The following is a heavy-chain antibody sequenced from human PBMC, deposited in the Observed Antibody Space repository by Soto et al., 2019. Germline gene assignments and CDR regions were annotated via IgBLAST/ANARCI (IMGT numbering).Heavy chain of an antibody. CDR3: ARVGWIFLGYAFDI. D-gene: IGHD3-3*01. V-gene: IGHV3-48*01. Sequence: EVQLVESGGGLVQPGGSLRLSCAASGFTFSSYSMNWVRQAPGKGLEWVSYISSSSSTIYYADSVKGRFTISRDNAKNSLYLQMTSLRAEDTAVYYCARVGWIFLGYAFDIWGQGTMVTVSA. J-gene: IGHJ3*02. CDR1: GFTFSSYS. CDR2: ISSSSSTI.